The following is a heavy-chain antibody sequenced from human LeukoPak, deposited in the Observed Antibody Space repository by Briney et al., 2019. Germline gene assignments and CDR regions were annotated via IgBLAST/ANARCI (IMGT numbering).Heavy chain of an antibody. J-gene: IGHJ2*01. CDR1: GFSLSTSGVG. V-gene: IGHV2-5*02. CDR2: IYWDDDK. CDR3: AHTSRVTTQGYFDL. Sequence: SGPTLVNPTQTLTLTCTFSGFSLSTSGVGVGWIRQPPGKALEWLALIYWDDDKRYSPSLKSRLTITKDASKNQVVLTMTNMDPVDTATYYCAHTSRVTTQGYFDLWGRGTLVTVSS. D-gene: IGHD4-17*01.